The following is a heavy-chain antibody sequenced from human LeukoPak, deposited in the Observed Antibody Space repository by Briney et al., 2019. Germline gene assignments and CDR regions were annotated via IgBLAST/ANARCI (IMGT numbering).Heavy chain of an antibody. Sequence: ASVKVSCKASGYTFTGYGISWVRQAPGQGLEWMGWISAYNGNTNYAQKLQGRVTMTTDTSTSTAYMELRSLRSDDTAVYYCARTPYCGGDCYLGDWGQGTLVTVSS. V-gene: IGHV1-18*01. CDR1: GYTFTGYG. CDR2: ISAYNGNT. D-gene: IGHD2-21*02. J-gene: IGHJ4*02. CDR3: ARTPYCGGDCYLGD.